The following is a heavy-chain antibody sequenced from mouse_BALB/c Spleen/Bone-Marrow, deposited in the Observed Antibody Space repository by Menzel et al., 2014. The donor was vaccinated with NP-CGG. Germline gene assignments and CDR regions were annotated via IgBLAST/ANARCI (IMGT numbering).Heavy chain of an antibody. J-gene: IGHJ2*02. CDR3: ARGRTTVVSDY. CDR1: GYTFTNYW. D-gene: IGHD1-1*01. CDR2: IEPSDSYT. V-gene: IGHV1-69*02. Sequence: QVQLQQSGAEVVKPGASVKGSCKASGYTFTNYWMQWVKQRPGQGLEWIGEIEPSDSYTNYNQDFKGKATLTVDKSPSTAYMQLSSLTSEDSAVYYCARGRTTVVSDYWGQGTSLTVSS.